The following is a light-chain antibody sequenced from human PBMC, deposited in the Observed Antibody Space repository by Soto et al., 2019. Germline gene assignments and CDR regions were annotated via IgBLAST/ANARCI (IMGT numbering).Light chain of an antibody. V-gene: IGLV2-14*02. CDR3: SSYTNISSRGCV. CDR2: EGT. Sequence: QSALAQPASMSGTPGQSITIACTATSDDLASYKRVSCYQQHPLNAPKLIIYEGTDPPPGVCNRLSHCKSGNIPSLTVSGLQAEDEAEHYCSSYTNISSRGCVLGTGTKVTVL. J-gene: IGLJ1*01. CDR1: SDDLASYKR.